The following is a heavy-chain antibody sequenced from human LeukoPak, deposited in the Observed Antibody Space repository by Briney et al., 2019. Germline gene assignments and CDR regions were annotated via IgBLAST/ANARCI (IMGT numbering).Heavy chain of an antibody. CDR1: GGSISSSSYY. J-gene: IGHJ4*02. V-gene: IGHV4-39*07. D-gene: IGHD6-13*01. CDR3: ARDDDSSSCFDY. CDR2: IYYSGST. Sequence: RSSETLSLTCTVSGGSISSSSYYWGWIRQPPGKGLEWIGSIYYSGSTYYNPSLKSRVTISVDTSKNQFSLKLSSVTAADTAVYYCARDDDSSSCFDYWGQGTLVTVSS.